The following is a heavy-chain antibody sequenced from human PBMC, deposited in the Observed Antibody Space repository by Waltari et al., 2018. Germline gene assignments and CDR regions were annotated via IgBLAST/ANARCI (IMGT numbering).Heavy chain of an antibody. J-gene: IGHJ4*02. CDR3: ARDDVDSSNFGGF. CDR1: GYIFSNYG. V-gene: IGHV1-18*01. Sequence: QLVQSGAEVKKPGPSVKVSCKASGYIFSNYGITWVRKAPGQGLEWMGWIYPYNGNTKYEQNLQGRVTMTTDTSTTTAYMEIRSLRSDDTAIYYCARDDVDSSNFGGFWGQGTLVTVSS. D-gene: IGHD6-13*01. CDR2: IYPYNGNT.